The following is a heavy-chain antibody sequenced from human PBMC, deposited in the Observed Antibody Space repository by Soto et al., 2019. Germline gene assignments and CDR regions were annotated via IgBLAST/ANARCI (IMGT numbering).Heavy chain of an antibody. J-gene: IGHJ6*01. CDR1: GYTFTSYY. V-gene: IGHV1-46*01. D-gene: IGHD3-3*01. CDR2: INPSGGST. Sequence: GASVKVSCKASGYTFTSYYMHWVRQAPGQGLEWMGIINPSGGSTSYAQKFQGRVTMTRDTSTSTVYMELSSLRSEDTAVYYCARDHNTIFDPAYYGTDVWGQGTTVTVSS. CDR3: ARDHNTIFDPAYYGTDV.